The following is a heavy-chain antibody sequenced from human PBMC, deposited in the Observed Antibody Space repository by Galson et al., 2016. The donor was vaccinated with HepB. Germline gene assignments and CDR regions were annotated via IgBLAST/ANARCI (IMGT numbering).Heavy chain of an antibody. CDR2: TYYKSKWHD. Sequence: CAISGDSVSSNSAAWNWIRQSPSRGLEWLGRTYYKSKWHDDYAVSVESRIIINPDTSKNQFSLHLNSVTPEDTAVYYCARDSFDSHGSGSPRFDYWGQGTLVTVSS. V-gene: IGHV6-1*01. J-gene: IGHJ4*02. CDR1: GDSVSSNSAA. D-gene: IGHD3-10*01. CDR3: ARDSFDSHGSGSPRFDY.